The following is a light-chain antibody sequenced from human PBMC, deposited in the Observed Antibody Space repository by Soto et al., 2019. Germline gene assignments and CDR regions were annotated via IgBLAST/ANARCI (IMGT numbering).Light chain of an antibody. CDR1: QDVSSN. J-gene: IGKJ4*01. CDR3: QQYSRWPLT. V-gene: IGKV3-15*01. Sequence: EMVVTQSPATLSVSPGERATLSCRASQDVSSNLAWYQQKPGQAPSLLIYAASTRATGTPARFSGSGSGTEFTLTISSLQSEDYAVYFCQQYSRWPLTFGGGTKVDIK. CDR2: AAS.